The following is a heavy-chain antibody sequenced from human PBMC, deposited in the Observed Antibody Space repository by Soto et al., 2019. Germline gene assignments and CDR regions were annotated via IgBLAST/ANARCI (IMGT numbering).Heavy chain of an antibody. Sequence: SVKVSCKASVGTFSSYAISWVRQTPGQGLEWMGGIIPIFGTANYAQKFQGRVTITADESTSTAYMELSSLRSEDTAVYYCARDLRTGWFPTSGMDVWGQGTTVTVSS. J-gene: IGHJ6*02. V-gene: IGHV1-69*13. CDR2: IIPIFGTA. D-gene: IGHD2-15*01. CDR3: ARDLRTGWFPTSGMDV. CDR1: VGTFSSYA.